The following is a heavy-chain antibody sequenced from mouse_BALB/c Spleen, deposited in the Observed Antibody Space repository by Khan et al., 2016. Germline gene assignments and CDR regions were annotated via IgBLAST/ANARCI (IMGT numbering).Heavy chain of an antibody. CDR2: INTDSSTI. V-gene: IGHV4-1*02. Sequence: EVKLLESGGGLVQPGGSLKLSCAASGFDFSRYWMSWVRQAPGKGLEWIGEINTDSSTINYTPSLKDKLIISRDNDKNTLYLQMRKVRFEVTALYYCASTFWYFDVWGAGTKVTVSS. CDR3: ASTFWYFDV. CDR1: GFDFSRYW. J-gene: IGHJ1*01.